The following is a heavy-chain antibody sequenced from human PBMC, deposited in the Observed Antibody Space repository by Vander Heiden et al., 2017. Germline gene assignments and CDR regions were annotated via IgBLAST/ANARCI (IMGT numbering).Heavy chain of an antibody. D-gene: IGHD3-16*01. CDR1: GGSISSGDYY. CDR3: ARGNYWGYFDY. V-gene: IGHV4-30-4*08. Sequence: QVQLRESGPALVKPSHTLSLPCSVSGGSISSGDYYWNWLRQSPGRSLGWIGYIYYSGTTYSMPSLTSRVTISIDTSKNQFSLKLRSVTAADTAVYFCARGNYWGYFDYWGQGALVTVSS. J-gene: IGHJ4*02. CDR2: IYYSGTT.